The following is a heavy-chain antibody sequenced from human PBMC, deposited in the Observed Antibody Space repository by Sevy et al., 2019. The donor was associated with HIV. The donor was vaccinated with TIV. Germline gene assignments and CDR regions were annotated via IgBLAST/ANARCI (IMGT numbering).Heavy chain of an antibody. D-gene: IGHD3-10*01. CDR2: ISGSGNTI. Sequence: GGSLRLSCAASGFIFSDYYMSWIRQAPGKGLEWVSYISGSGNTIYYTDSVKGRFTISRDNAKDSLYLQMNSLRAEDTAVDYCAGGGGGLGLRYWGQGRLVTVSS. CDR3: AGGGGGLGLRY. J-gene: IGHJ4*01. CDR1: GFIFSDYY. V-gene: IGHV3-11*01.